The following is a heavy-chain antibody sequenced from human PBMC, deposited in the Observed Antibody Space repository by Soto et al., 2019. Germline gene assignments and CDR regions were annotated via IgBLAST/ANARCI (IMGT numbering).Heavy chain of an antibody. CDR3: VRAAGYIGNDYVYYYGMAV. CDR2: VWYDGWNK. J-gene: IGHJ6*02. D-gene: IGHD5-12*01. CDR1: GFTFRNYG. V-gene: IGHV3-33*01. Sequence: QVQLVESGGGVVQPGRSLSLSCAASGFTFRNYGMHWVRQAPATGLEWVALVWYDGWNKNYVDSVKGRFTISSDNSKNTLYLPRNTLRDADTSVYSCVRAAGYIGNDYVYYYGMAVWVQGTTVTVSS.